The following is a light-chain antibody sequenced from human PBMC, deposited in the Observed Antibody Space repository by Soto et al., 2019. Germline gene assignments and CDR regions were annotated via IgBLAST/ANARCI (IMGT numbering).Light chain of an antibody. Sequence: DIQLTQSPASRSSYFLDRVTITCRASQSISTYLHWYQQKPGKAPNLLIYAASTLQSGVPSRFSGSGSGTDFTLTISSLQPEDFATYFCQHGYSTPLTFGGGTKVDIK. CDR1: QSISTY. V-gene: IGKV1-39*01. CDR2: AAS. J-gene: IGKJ4*01. CDR3: QHGYSTPLT.